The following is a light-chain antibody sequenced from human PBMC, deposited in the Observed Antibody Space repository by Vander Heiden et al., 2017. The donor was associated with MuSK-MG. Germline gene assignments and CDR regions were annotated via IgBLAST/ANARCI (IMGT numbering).Light chain of an antibody. V-gene: IGLV3-21*02. Sequence: SSVLTQPLSVSVAPGQTARITCGGNNIGTKSVHWYQQKPGTAPVLDVSDDSDWPAGIPERESGSNSGNTATLTISRVEAGEEADDDCQLWDSSSDHLVVVFGGGTKLTVL. CDR3: QLWDSSSDHLVVV. CDR1: NIGTKS. J-gene: IGLJ2*01. CDR2: DDS.